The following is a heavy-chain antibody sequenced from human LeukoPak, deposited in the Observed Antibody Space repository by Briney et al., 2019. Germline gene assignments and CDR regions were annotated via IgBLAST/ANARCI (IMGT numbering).Heavy chain of an antibody. D-gene: IGHD6-13*01. CDR3: ANGIAAARGYYFDY. CDR1: GFTFSSYA. V-gene: IGHV3-23*01. J-gene: IGHJ4*02. Sequence: PGGSLRLSCAASGFTFSSYAMSWVRQAPGKGLEWVSTINGGGAYTYYADSVKGRFTISRDNSKNTLYLQMTSLTAEDTAIHYCANGIAAARGYYFDYWGQGTLVTVSS. CDR2: INGGGAYT.